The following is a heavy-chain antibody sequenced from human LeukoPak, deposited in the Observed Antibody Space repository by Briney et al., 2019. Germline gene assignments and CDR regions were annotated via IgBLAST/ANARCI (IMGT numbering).Heavy chain of an antibody. D-gene: IGHD6-19*01. CDR1: GFTFRSYG. J-gene: IGHJ5*02. CDR2: IRHDGSKK. CDR3: ARDGQVYGSSGFQYNWFDP. Sequence: PGGTLRLSCVGSGFTFRSYGMHWVRQAPGKGLEWVAFIRHDGSKKFYADSVKGRFTISRDNSQNTLYLQMNSLRAEDTAVYYCARDGQVYGSSGFQYNWFDPWGQGTLVTVSS. V-gene: IGHV3-30*02.